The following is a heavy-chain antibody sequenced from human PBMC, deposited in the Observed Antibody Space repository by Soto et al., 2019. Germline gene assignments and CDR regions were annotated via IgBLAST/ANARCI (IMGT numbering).Heavy chain of an antibody. Sequence: SETLSLTCTVSGGSISSYYWSWIRQPPGKGLDWIGYIYYSGSTNYNPSLKSRVTISVDTSKNQFSLKLSSVTAADTAVYYCARDHALVRGVTTYYYYGMDVWGHGTTVTVSS. V-gene: IGHV4-59*01. CDR1: GGSISSYY. CDR2: IYYSGST. CDR3: ARDHALVRGVTTYYYYGMDV. D-gene: IGHD3-10*01. J-gene: IGHJ6*02.